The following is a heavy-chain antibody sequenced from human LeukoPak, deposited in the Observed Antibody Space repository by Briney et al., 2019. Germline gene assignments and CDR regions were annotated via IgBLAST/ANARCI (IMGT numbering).Heavy chain of an antibody. D-gene: IGHD3-16*01. J-gene: IGHJ4*02. CDR3: ARLHHDYFDY. CDR1: GGSISSYY. CDR2: IYYSGST. Sequence: SETLSLTCTVSGGSISSYYWSWIRQPPGKGLEWIGYIYYSGSTNYNPSLKSRVTISVDTSKNQFSLKLSSVTVADTAVYYCARLHHDYFDYWGQGTLVTVSS. V-gene: IGHV4-59*08.